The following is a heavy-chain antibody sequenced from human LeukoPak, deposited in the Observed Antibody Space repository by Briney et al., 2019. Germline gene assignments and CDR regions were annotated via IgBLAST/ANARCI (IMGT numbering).Heavy chain of an antibody. CDR3: ARGPQYSYGSGSYYDGLFNY. Sequence: GGSLRLSCAASGFSFSSYWMHRVRQAPGKGLVWVSRINTDGSSTRYADSVMGRVTISRDNAKNTLYLQMNSLRAEDTAVYYCARGPQYSYGSGSYYDGLFNYWGQGTLVTVSS. CDR1: GFSFSSYW. CDR2: INTDGSST. V-gene: IGHV3-74*01. D-gene: IGHD3-10*01. J-gene: IGHJ4*02.